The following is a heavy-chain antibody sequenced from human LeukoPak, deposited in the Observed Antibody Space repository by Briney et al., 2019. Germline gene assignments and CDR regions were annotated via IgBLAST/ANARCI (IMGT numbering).Heavy chain of an antibody. CDR2: ISSSGSTI. Sequence: PGGSLRLSCAASGFTFSSYEMNWVRQAPGKGLEWVSYISSSGSTIYYADSVKGRFTISRDNAKNSLYLQMNSLRAEDTAVYYCASLSIAVAGTYQKWFPWGQGTLVTVSS. D-gene: IGHD6-19*01. V-gene: IGHV3-48*03. CDR3: ASLSIAVAGTYQKWFP. J-gene: IGHJ5*02. CDR1: GFTFSSYE.